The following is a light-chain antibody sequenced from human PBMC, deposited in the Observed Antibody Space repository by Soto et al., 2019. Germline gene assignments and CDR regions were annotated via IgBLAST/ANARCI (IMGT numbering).Light chain of an antibody. CDR1: QSVYSN. CDR3: QQFIQCPLT. V-gene: IGKV3-15*01. Sequence: EIVMTQSPATLSVSPGERVTLSCRASQSVYSNLAWYQQKPGQAPRLLIHGSFTRATGIPARFSGSGSGTESPLTISSLQSEDFAVYCGQQFIQCPLTSGGGTKVEIK. CDR2: GSF. J-gene: IGKJ4*01.